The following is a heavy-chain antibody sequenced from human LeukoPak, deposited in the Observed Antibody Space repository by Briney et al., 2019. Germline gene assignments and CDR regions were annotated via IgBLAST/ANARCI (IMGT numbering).Heavy chain of an antibody. D-gene: IGHD5-24*01. CDR3: ARARDGYNLQTYFDY. CDR1: GGSISSGGYY. J-gene: IGHJ4*02. Sequence: SETLSLTCTVSGGSISSGGYYWSWIRQHPGKGLEWIGYIYYSGSTYYNPSLKSRVTISVDTSKNQFSLKLSSVTAADTAVYYCARARDGYNLQTYFDYWGQGTLVTVSS. V-gene: IGHV4-31*03. CDR2: IYYSGST.